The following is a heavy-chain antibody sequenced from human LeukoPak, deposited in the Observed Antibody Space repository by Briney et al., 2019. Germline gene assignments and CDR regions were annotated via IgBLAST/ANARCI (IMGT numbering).Heavy chain of an antibody. Sequence: GGSLRLSCAASGFTFSNYAMSWVRQSPGKGLEWVSVISGSGGSSFYADSVKGRLTISRDNSKNKVYLQMNSLRAEDTAVYYCATDGSVGTYCPDYWGQGTLVTVSS. J-gene: IGHJ4*02. D-gene: IGHD1-7*01. V-gene: IGHV3-23*01. CDR1: GFTFSNYA. CDR2: ISGSGGSS. CDR3: ATDGSVGTYCPDY.